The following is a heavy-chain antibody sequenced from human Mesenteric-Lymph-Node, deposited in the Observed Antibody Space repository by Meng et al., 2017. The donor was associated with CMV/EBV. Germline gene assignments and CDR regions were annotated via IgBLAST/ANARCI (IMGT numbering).Heavy chain of an antibody. CDR1: GFTFSNYW. D-gene: IGHD4-17*01. J-gene: IGHJ4*02. Sequence: GESLKISCAASGFTFSNYWMHWVRQAPGKGLVRVSRINSDGSTTGYADSVKGRFTISRDNAKNTLSLQMNSLRAEDTAVYYCARAVEGYGDLYFDFWGQGTLVTVSS. V-gene: IGHV3-74*01. CDR3: ARAVEGYGDLYFDF. CDR2: INSDGSTT.